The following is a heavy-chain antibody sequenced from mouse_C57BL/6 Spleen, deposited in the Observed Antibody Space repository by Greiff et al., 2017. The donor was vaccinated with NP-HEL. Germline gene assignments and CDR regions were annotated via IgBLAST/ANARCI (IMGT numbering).Heavy chain of an antibody. CDR1: GYTFTSYG. Sequence: VHLVESGAELARPGASVKLSCKASGYTFTSYGISWVKQRTGQGLEWIGEIYPRSGNTYYNEKFKGKATLTADKSSSTAYMELRSLTSEDSAVYFCARDYGSSLGYYFDYWGQGTTLTVSS. CDR2: IYPRSGNT. J-gene: IGHJ2*01. D-gene: IGHD1-1*01. V-gene: IGHV1-81*01. CDR3: ARDYGSSLGYYFDY.